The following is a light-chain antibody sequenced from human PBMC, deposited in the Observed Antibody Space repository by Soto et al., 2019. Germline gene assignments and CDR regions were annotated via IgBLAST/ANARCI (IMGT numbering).Light chain of an antibody. Sequence: EIMMTQSPATLSVSPGERATLSCRASQSVSRSLAWYQQTPGQAPRLLIYGASTRATGIPVRFSGSGSGTEFTLTISSLQSEDFAVYYCQQYNNWPPITIGQGTRLEIK. CDR1: QSVSRS. J-gene: IGKJ5*01. CDR3: QQYNNWPPIT. V-gene: IGKV3-15*01. CDR2: GAS.